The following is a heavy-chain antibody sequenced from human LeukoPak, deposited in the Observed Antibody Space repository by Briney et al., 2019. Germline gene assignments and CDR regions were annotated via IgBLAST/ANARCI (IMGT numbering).Heavy chain of an antibody. CDR1: GGTFSSYA. CDR2: IIPIFGTA. V-gene: IGHV1-69*05. J-gene: IGHJ4*02. D-gene: IGHD2-15*01. Sequence: ASVKVSCKASGGTFSSYAISWVRQAPGQGLEWMGRIIPIFGTANYAQKFQGRVTITTDESTSTAYMELSGLRSEDTAVYYCARASGGNLDFDYWGQGTLVTVSS. CDR3: ARASGGNLDFDY.